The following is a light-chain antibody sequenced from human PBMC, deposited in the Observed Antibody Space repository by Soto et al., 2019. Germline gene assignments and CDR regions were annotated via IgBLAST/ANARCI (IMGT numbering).Light chain of an antibody. CDR3: QQYGSSPPET. CDR2: GAS. Sequence: EIVLTQSPGTLSLSPGERATLSCRASQSVSSSYLAWYQQKPGQAPRLLIYGASSRATGIPDRFSGSGSGTDFTFTISRLEPEDFAVYYCQQYGSSPPETFGQGTKLEIK. CDR1: QSVSSSY. J-gene: IGKJ2*01. V-gene: IGKV3-20*01.